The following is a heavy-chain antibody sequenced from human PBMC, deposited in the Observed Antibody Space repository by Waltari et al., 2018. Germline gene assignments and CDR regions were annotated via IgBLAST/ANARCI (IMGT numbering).Heavy chain of an antibody. CDR2: IYSSGST. Sequence: QVQLQESGPGLVKPSETLSLTCTVPGGSISSSYWSWILQPAGKGLGWIGRIYSSGSTNYNPSLRSRVTMSVDTSKNQFSLKLNSVTAADTAVYYCARDWAAVADYYFDYWGQGTLVTVSS. CDR1: GGSISSSY. V-gene: IGHV4-4*07. CDR3: ARDWAAVADYYFDY. D-gene: IGHD6-19*01. J-gene: IGHJ4*02.